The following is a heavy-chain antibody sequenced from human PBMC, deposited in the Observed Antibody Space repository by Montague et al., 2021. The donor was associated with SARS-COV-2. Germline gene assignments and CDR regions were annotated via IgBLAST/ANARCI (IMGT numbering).Heavy chain of an antibody. V-gene: IGHV3-48*02. J-gene: IGHJ6*02. D-gene: IGHD3-3*01. CDR2: ISSSSRTI. CDR1: GFTFSSYS. CDR3: ARDQGEVTIFGVVMGYYYGMDV. Sequence: SLRLSCAASGFTFSSYSMNWVRQAPGKGLEWVSYISSSSRTIYYADSVKGRFTISRDNAKNSLYLQMNSLRDEDTAVYYCARDQGEVTIFGVVMGYYYGMDVWGQGTTVTVSS.